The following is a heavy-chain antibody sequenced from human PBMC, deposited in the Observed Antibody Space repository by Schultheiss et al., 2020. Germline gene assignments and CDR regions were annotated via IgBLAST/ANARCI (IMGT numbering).Heavy chain of an antibody. D-gene: IGHD3-9*01. Sequence: GGTLRLSCAASGFTFSSYGMHWVRQAPGKGLEWVAVIWYDGSNKYYADSVKGRFTISRDNSKNTLYLQMNSLRAEDTAVYYCARDYDIGDGMDVWGQGTTVTGSS. J-gene: IGHJ6*02. V-gene: IGHV3-33*01. CDR2: IWYDGSNK. CDR1: GFTFSSYG. CDR3: ARDYDIGDGMDV.